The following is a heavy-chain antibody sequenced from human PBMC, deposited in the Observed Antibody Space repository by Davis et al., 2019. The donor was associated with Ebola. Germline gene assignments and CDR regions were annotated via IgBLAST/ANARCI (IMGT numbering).Heavy chain of an antibody. CDR3: ARVARGRFFGYYYMDV. Sequence: GESLKISCAASGFTFDDYGMSWVRQAPGKGLEWVSGINWNGGSTGYADSVKGRFTISRDNAKNSLYLQMNSLRAEDTAVYYCARVARGRFFGYYYMDVWGKGTTVTVSS. CDR2: INWNGGST. D-gene: IGHD3-3*01. J-gene: IGHJ6*03. CDR1: GFTFDDYG. V-gene: IGHV3-20*04.